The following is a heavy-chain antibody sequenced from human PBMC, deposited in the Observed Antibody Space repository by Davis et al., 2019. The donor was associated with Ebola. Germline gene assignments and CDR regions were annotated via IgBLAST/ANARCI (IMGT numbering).Heavy chain of an antibody. CDR2: INHSGST. V-gene: IGHV4-34*01. D-gene: IGHD3-3*01. J-gene: IGHJ6*02. CDR1: GGSISSYY. CDR3: ARGTVFGVVRYYYYGMDV. Sequence: SETLSLTCTVSGGSISSYYWSWIRQPPGKGLEWIGEINHSGSTNYNPSLKSRVTISVDTSKNQFSLKLSSVTAADTAVYYCARGTVFGVVRYYYYGMDVWGQGTTVTVSS.